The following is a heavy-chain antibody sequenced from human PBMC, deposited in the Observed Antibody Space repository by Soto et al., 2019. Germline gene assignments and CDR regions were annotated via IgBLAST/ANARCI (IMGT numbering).Heavy chain of an antibody. V-gene: IGHV3-13*01. D-gene: IGHD2-15*01. CDR1: GFICSSDD. Sequence: EVQLVESGGCLVQPGGSLRLSCAASGFICSSDDMHWVRQATGKGLEWVSAIGTAGDTYYPGSVKGRFTISRENAKNSLYLQMDSLRAGDTAVYYCARGKCSGGSCYYFDYWGQGTLVTVSS. J-gene: IGHJ4*02. CDR2: IGTAGDT. CDR3: ARGKCSGGSCYYFDY.